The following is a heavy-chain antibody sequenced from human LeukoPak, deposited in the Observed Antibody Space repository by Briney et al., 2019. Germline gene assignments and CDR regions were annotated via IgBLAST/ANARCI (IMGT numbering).Heavy chain of an antibody. CDR2: IRGDAGST. CDR1: GFTFDAFG. V-gene: IGHV3-20*04. D-gene: IGHD6-19*01. Sequence: GGSLRLSCAASGFTFDAFGMTWVRQAPGKGLEWISAIRGDAGSTGYADSVKGRFTISRDNSKNTLYLQMNSLRAEDTAVYYCARFYSSGSFGAFDIWGQGTMVTVSS. CDR3: ARFYSSGSFGAFDI. J-gene: IGHJ3*02.